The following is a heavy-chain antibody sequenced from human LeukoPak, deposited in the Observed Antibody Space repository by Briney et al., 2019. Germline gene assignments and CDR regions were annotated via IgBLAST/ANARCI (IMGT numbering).Heavy chain of an antibody. D-gene: IGHD4-17*01. CDR3: AKAMTTVTDDAFDI. CDR1: GFTFSSYG. CDR2: IWYDGSNK. J-gene: IGHJ3*02. Sequence: PGGSLRLSCAASGFTFSSYGMHWVRQAPGKGLEWVAVIWYDGSNKYYADSVKGRFTISRDNSKNTLYLQMNSLRAEDTAVYYCAKAMTTVTDDAFDIWGQGTMVTDSS. V-gene: IGHV3-33*06.